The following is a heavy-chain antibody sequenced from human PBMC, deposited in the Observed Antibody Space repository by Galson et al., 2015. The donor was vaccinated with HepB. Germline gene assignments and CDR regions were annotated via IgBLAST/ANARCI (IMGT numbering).Heavy chain of an antibody. CDR3: TRYIVGAAPFDY. J-gene: IGHJ4*02. D-gene: IGHD1-26*01. Sequence: SLRLSCAASGFTFSGSSIHWVRQASGKGLEWVGRIRSKADTYATAYAASVKGRFTFSRDDSNNTAYLQMNSLKTEDTAVYYCTRYIVGAAPFDYWGQGTLVTVSS. CDR1: GFTFSGSS. CDR2: IRSKADTYAT. V-gene: IGHV3-73*01.